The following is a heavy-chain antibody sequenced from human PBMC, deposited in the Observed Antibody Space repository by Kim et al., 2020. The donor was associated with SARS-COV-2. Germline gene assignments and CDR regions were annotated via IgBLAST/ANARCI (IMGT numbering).Heavy chain of an antibody. CDR2: IYPGDSDT. J-gene: IGHJ6*02. V-gene: IGHV5-51*01. D-gene: IGHD3-10*01. CDR3: ARHGGSPHSMWFGELNYYYYGMDV. Sequence: GESLKISCKGSGYSFTSYWIGWVRQMPGKGLEWMGIIYPGDSDTRYSPSFQGQVTISADKSISTAYLQWSSLKALDTAMYYCARHGGSPHSMWFGELNYYYYGMDVWGQGTTVTVSS. CDR1: GYSFTSYW.